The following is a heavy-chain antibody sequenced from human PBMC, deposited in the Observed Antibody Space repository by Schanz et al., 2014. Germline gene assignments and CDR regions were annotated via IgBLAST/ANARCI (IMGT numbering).Heavy chain of an antibody. Sequence: QVQLVESGGGVVQPGRSLRLSCAASGFMFSSYGMHWVRQAPGKGLEWVGVISYDGSKKSYADSVKGRFTISRDNSNKTVDLQMNSLRAEDTAVYYCARDHTTESYYSAGPPIDYWGQGTLVNVSS. CDR3: ARDHTTESYYSAGPPIDY. J-gene: IGHJ4*02. CDR2: ISYDGSKK. CDR1: GFMFSSYG. V-gene: IGHV3-33*08. D-gene: IGHD1-26*01.